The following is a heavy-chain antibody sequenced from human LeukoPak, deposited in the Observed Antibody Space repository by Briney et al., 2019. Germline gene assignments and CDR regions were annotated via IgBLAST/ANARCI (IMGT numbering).Heavy chain of an antibody. CDR1: GDSMSDYF. CDR2: AADSGST. J-gene: IGHJ5*02. D-gene: IGHD6-13*01. CDR3: ARGYSSSWYFNWFDP. Sequence: PSETLSLTCTVSGDSMSDYFWTWIRQPPGKGLEWIGYAADSGSTNYNPSLKSRVTISVDSSTNHFSLKLTSVTAADTAVYYCARGYSSSWYFNWFDPWGQGTLVTVSS. V-gene: IGHV4-59*08.